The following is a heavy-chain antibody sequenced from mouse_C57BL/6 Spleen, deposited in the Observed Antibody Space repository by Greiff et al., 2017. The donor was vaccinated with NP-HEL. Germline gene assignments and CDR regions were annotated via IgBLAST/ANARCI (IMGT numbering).Heavy chain of an antibody. CDR1: GFSLTSYG. CDR3: ARSYYGSSSYAMDY. D-gene: IGHD1-1*01. J-gene: IGHJ4*01. CDR2: IWSDGST. V-gene: IGHV2-6*03. Sequence: VKLMESGPGLVAPSQSLSITCTVSGFSLTSYGVHWVRQPPGKGLEWLVVIWSDGSTTYNSALKSRLSISKDNSKSQVFLKMNSLQTDDTAMYYCARSYYGSSSYAMDYWGQGTSVTVSS.